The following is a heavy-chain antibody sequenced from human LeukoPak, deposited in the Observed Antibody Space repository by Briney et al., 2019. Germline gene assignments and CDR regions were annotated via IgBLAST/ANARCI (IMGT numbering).Heavy chain of an antibody. V-gene: IGHV4-59*01. CDR2: TYYSGST. J-gene: IGHJ4*02. D-gene: IGHD3-3*01. CDR1: GGSISSYY. Sequence: SETLSLTCTVSGGSISSYYWGWIRQPPGKGLEWIGYTYYSGSTNYNPSLKSRVTISVDTSKNQFSLKLSSVTAADTAVYYCARVRYYDFWSAFDYWGQGTLVTVSS. CDR3: ARVRYYDFWSAFDY.